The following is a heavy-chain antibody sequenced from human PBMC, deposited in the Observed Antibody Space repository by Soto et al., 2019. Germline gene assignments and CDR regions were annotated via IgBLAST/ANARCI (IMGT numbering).Heavy chain of an antibody. V-gene: IGHV1-69*12. CDR3: ASWLKGPDIGNYYYGMDV. D-gene: IGHD2-15*01. Sequence: QVQLVQSGAEVKKPGSSVKVSCKASGGAFSDYAFSWVRQAPGQGLGWLGGIMPIFRAPDYAQKFQGRVTITAEEFTRTAYMEMNSLRSEDTAVYYCASWLKGPDIGNYYYGMDVWDQGTTVTVS. CDR2: IMPIFRAP. J-gene: IGHJ6*02. CDR1: GGAFSDYA.